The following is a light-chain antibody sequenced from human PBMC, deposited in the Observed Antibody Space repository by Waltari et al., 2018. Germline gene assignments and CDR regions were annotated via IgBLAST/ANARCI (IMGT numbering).Light chain of an antibody. CDR1: SRDIGGYNS. CDR2: EVS. V-gene: IGLV2-14*01. Sequence: QSALTQPASVSGSPGQSVTISCTGTSRDIGGYNSASWSQHHPGKAPKLLIYEVSNRPSGVSDRCSGSKSGKTASLTISGLQAGDEAVYYCSSYTSLTTLVFGGGTKLTVL. J-gene: IGLJ2*01. CDR3: SSYTSLTTLV.